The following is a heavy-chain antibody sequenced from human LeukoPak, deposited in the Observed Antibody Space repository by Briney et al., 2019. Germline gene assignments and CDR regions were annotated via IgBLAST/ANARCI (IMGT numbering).Heavy chain of an antibody. Sequence: SETLSLTCTVSGGSISSGGYYWSWIRQPPGKGLEWIGYIYHSGSTYYNPSLKSRVTISVDRSKNQFSLKLSSVTAADTAVYYCALYGSGSYDYWSQGTLVTVSS. CDR3: ALYGSGSYDY. D-gene: IGHD3-10*01. J-gene: IGHJ4*02. V-gene: IGHV4-30-2*01. CDR1: GGSISSGGYY. CDR2: IYHSGST.